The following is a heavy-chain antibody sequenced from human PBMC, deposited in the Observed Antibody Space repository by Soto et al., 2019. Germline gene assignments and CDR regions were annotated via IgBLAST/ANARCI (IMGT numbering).Heavy chain of an antibody. V-gene: IGHV4-39*01. CDR1: GGSISSSSYY. Sequence: SETLSLTCTVSGGSISSSSYYWGWIRQPPGKGLEWIGSIYYSGSTYYNPSLKSRVTISVDTSKNQFSLKLSSVTAADTAVYYCASNVDIVATYPFDYWGQGTLVTVSS. J-gene: IGHJ4*02. CDR2: IYYSGST. CDR3: ASNVDIVATYPFDY. D-gene: IGHD5-12*01.